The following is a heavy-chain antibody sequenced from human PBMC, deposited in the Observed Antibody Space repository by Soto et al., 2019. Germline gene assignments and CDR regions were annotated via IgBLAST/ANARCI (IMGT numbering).Heavy chain of an antibody. CDR1: GFTFSSYA. V-gene: IGHV3-30-3*01. CDR2: ISYDGSNK. Sequence: GSLRLSCAASGFTFSSYAMHWVRQAPGKGLEWVAVISYDGSNKYYADSVKGRFTISRDNSKNTLYLQMNSLRAEDTAVYYCARDLVGGVSGYGMDVWGQGTTVTVSS. D-gene: IGHD2-15*01. J-gene: IGHJ6*02. CDR3: ARDLVGGVSGYGMDV.